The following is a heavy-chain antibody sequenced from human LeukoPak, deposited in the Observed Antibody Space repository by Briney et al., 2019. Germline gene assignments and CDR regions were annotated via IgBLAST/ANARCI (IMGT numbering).Heavy chain of an antibody. CDR1: GGTFSSYA. D-gene: IGHD3-22*01. CDR2: IIPIFGTA. V-gene: IGHV1-69*13. J-gene: IGHJ2*01. CDR3: AGPFYDSSGYYDPWYFDL. Sequence: GASVKVSCKASGGTFSSYAISWVRQAPGQGLEWMGGIIPIFGTANYAQEFQGRVTITADESTSTAYMELSSLRSEDTAVYYCAGPFYDSSGYYDPWYFDLWGRGTLVTVSS.